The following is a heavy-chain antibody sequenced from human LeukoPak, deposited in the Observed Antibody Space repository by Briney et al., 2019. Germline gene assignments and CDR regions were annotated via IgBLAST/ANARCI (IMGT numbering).Heavy chain of an antibody. V-gene: IGHV1-3*01. J-gene: IGHJ4*02. D-gene: IGHD7-27*01. Sequence: ASVKVSCKASGYTFTSYAMHWVRQAPGQRLEWMGWINAGNGNTKYSQKFQGRVTITRDTSASTAYMELSSLRSEDTAVYYCARGGGIWGRYFDYWGQGTLVTVSS. CDR2: INAGNGNT. CDR1: GYTFTSYA. CDR3: ARGGGIWGRYFDY.